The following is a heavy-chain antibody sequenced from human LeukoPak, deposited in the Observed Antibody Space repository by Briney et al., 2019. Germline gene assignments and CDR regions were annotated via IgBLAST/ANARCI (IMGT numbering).Heavy chain of an antibody. CDR2: INPNGGGT. Sequence: ASVTVSCKASGYTFTGYYMRWVRPAPGQGLEWMGWINPNGGGTNYAQKFQGRVTMTRDTSISTAYMELSRLRSDDTAVYYCAREPVLRYFDWFPYYGMDVWGQGTTVTVSS. CDR1: GYTFTGYY. V-gene: IGHV1-2*02. CDR3: AREPVLRYFDWFPYYGMDV. J-gene: IGHJ6*02. D-gene: IGHD3-9*01.